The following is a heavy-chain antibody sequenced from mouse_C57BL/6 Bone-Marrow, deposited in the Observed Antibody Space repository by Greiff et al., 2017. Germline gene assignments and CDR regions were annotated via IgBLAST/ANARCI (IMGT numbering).Heavy chain of an antibody. J-gene: IGHJ4*01. CDR2: IDPSDSFT. CDR3: ASRRSGPYAMDY. Sequence: VQLQQPGAVLVMPGASVKLSCKASGYTFPSYWLHWVKQRPGPGLEWIGEIDPSDSFTNYNQKFKGKSTLTVNNSSSAAYMQLSSLTSVDSTVYYCASRRSGPYAMDYWGRGPSVSVTS. V-gene: IGHV1-69*01. CDR1: GYTFPSYW.